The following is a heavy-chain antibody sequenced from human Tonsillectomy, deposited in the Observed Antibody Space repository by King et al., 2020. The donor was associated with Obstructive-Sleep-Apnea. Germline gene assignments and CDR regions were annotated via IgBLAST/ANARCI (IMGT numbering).Heavy chain of an antibody. CDR1: GYTFTSYA. CDR2: INTNTGNP. V-gene: IGHV7-4-1*02. CDR3: AGTEYYYDSSGYYEEYFQH. D-gene: IGHD3-22*01. J-gene: IGHJ1*01. Sequence: VQLVESGSELKKTGASVKVSCKASGYTFTSYAMNWVRQAPGQGLEWMGWINTNTGNPTSDQGFTGRFVFSLDTSVSTAYLQISSLKAEDTAAYYCAGTEYYYDSSGYYEEYFQHWGQGTLVTVSS.